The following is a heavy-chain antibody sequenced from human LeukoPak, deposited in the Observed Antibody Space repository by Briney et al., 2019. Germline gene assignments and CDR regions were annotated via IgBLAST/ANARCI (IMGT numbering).Heavy chain of an antibody. J-gene: IGHJ4*02. CDR1: GYTFTSYG. Sequence: ASVKVSCKASGYTFTSYGISWVRQAPGQGLEWMGWISAYNGNTNYAQKLQGRVTITRDTSASTAYMELRSLRSDDTAVYFCAREIPYPDCTSTGCYGPWDYWGQGTLVTVSS. D-gene: IGHD2-2*01. CDR2: ISAYNGNT. V-gene: IGHV1-18*01. CDR3: AREIPYPDCTSTGCYGPWDY.